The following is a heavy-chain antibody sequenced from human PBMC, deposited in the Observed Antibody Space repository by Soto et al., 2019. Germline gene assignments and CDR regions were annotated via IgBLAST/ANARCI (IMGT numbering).Heavy chain of an antibody. J-gene: IGHJ4*02. CDR1: GFTFTSYV. Sequence: GGSLRLSCAASGFTFTSYVMSWVRQAPGKGLEWVSSISGSGGSIYYADSVKGRFTISRDSSRNTLYLQMNSLRADDTAVYFCPKVTGLSGSFRRRVAPFDYWEQGTLVTVSS. CDR2: ISGSGGSI. V-gene: IGHV3-23*01. D-gene: IGHD1-26*01. CDR3: PKVTGLSGSFRRRVAPFDY.